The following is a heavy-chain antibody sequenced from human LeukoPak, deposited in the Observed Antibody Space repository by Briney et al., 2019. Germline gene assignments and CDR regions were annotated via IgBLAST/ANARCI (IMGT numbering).Heavy chain of an antibody. V-gene: IGHV3-21*01. CDR1: GFTFSSYS. CDR2: INSGSSSI. D-gene: IGHD2-21*02. Sequence: PGGSLRLSCAASGFTFSSYSMNWVRQAPGKGLEWVSSINSGSSSIYYADSVKGGFTISRDNAKNFLYLQMNSLRAEDTAVYYCARGWVTNNNWFDPWGQGALVTVSS. CDR3: ARGWVTNNNWFDP. J-gene: IGHJ5*02.